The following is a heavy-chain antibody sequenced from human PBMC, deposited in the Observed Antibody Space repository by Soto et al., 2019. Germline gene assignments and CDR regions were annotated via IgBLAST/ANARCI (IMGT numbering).Heavy chain of an antibody. D-gene: IGHD5-12*01. V-gene: IGHV4-4*07. CDR3: AREGSYSAYNFAHGIQLCSFDF. J-gene: IGHJ4*02. CDR1: GGSIKTFY. Sequence: SETLSLTCTVSGGSIKTFYWSWVRQPAGKGLEWIGRIFSSGSTSFTPSLESRVAMSVDTSKNHFSLNLSSVTAADMAVYYCAREGSYSAYNFAHGIQLCSFDFWGQGALVTVSS. CDR2: IFSSGST.